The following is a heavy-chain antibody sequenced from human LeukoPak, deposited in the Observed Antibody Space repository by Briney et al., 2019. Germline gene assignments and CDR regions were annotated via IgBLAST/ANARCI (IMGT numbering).Heavy chain of an antibody. CDR2: IYPGDSDT. Sequence: GESLKISCKGSGYSFTSYWIGWVRQMPGKGLEWMGIIYPGDSDTRYSPSFQGQVTISADKSISTAYLQWSSLKASDTAMYSCAKLYGSGGELRYYFDYWGQGTLVTVSS. CDR1: GYSFTSYW. V-gene: IGHV5-51*01. D-gene: IGHD1-7*01. J-gene: IGHJ4*02. CDR3: AKLYGSGGELRYYFDY.